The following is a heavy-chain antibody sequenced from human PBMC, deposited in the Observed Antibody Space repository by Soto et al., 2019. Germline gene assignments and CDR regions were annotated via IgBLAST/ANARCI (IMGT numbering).Heavy chain of an antibody. CDR3: ATLPDYGMDV. Sequence: ASLKISCKGYGYSLTSYWIGWVRQMPGKGLEWMGIIYPGDSDTRYSPSFQGQVTMSADKSISTAYLQWSSLKASDTAMYYCATLPDYGMDVWGQGTTVTASS. CDR2: IYPGDSDT. V-gene: IGHV5-51*01. CDR1: GYSLTSYW. J-gene: IGHJ6*02.